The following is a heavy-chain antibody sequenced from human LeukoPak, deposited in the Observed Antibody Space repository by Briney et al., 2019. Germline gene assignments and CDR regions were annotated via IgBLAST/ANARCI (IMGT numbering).Heavy chain of an antibody. Sequence: PGRSLRLSCAASGFTFSSYGMHWVRQAPGKGLEWVAVIWYDGSNKYYADSVKGRFTISRDNSKNTLYLQMNSLRAEDTAVYYCAREGRGHLRFSDPWGQGTLVTVSS. V-gene: IGHV3-33*01. D-gene: IGHD3-3*01. CDR3: AREGRGHLRFSDP. J-gene: IGHJ5*02. CDR1: GFTFSSYG. CDR2: IWYDGSNK.